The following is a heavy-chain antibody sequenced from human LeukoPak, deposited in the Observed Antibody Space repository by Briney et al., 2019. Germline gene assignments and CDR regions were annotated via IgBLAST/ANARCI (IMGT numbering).Heavy chain of an antibody. D-gene: IGHD2-2*01. CDR2: ISGSGGST. J-gene: IGHJ4*02. CDR1: GFTFSSYA. Sequence: PGGSLRLSCAASGFTFSSYAISSVCQAPGKGLGWVSAISGSGGSTYYADSVKGRFTISRDNSKNTLYLQMNSLRAEYTAVYYCAKGVVVVPAAIDYWGQGTLVTVSS. CDR3: AKGVVVVPAAIDY. V-gene: IGHV3-23*01.